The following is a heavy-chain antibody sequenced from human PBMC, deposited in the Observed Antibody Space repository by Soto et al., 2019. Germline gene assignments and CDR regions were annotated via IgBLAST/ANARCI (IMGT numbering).Heavy chain of an antibody. Sequence: QVQQVQSGPEVKKPGSSVKVSCKASGGSITSYAVSWVRQAPGQGLEWMGGIISMFGTTHYAQKFQGRVTITADESTNTVYMELFRLRFDDTSIYYCARVRCNSDGCSSWLDPWGQGTLVTVSS. J-gene: IGHJ5*02. CDR3: ARVRCNSDGCSSWLDP. D-gene: IGHD2-21*02. CDR2: IISMFGTT. CDR1: GGSITSYA. V-gene: IGHV1-69*01.